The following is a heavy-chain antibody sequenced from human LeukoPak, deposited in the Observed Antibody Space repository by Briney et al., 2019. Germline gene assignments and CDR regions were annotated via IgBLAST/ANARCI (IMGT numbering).Heavy chain of an antibody. Sequence: ASVKVSCKASGYIFSSYGISWVRQAPGQGLEWLGWISAHNGITNYAQKLQDRVTMTTDTSTSTAYMELRSLRSDDTAVYYCAREDRYYYDSSGFPTDYWDQGTLVTVSS. J-gene: IGHJ4*02. CDR1: GYIFSSYG. D-gene: IGHD3-22*01. CDR2: ISAHNGIT. CDR3: AREDRYYYDSSGFPTDY. V-gene: IGHV1-18*01.